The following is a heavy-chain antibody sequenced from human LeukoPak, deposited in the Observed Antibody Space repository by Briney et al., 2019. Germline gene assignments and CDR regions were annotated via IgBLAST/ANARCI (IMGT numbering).Heavy chain of an antibody. Sequence: GRSLRLSCTASGFTFGDYGMSWVRQAPGKGLEWVGFIKSKAYGGTTEYAASVKGRFTISRDDSKSIAYLQMNSLKTEDTAVYYCTSGGYYGSGSYYNSDCWGQGTLVTVSS. CDR1: GFTFGDYG. CDR3: TSGGYYGSGSYYNSDC. D-gene: IGHD3-10*01. V-gene: IGHV3-49*04. J-gene: IGHJ4*02. CDR2: IKSKAYGGTT.